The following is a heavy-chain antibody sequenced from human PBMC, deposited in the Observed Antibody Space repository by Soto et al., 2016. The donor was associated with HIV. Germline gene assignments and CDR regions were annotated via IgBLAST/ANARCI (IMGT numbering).Heavy chain of an antibody. D-gene: IGHD1-26*01. CDR1: GYTFSRYG. J-gene: IGHJ4*02. CDR3: AREAYYFGSGEXYFDY. V-gene: IGHV1-18*01. Sequence: QVHLVQSGAEVKKPGASVKVSCKASGYTFSRYGISWVRQAPGQGLEWMGWINTYNGNTNYAQRFQGRVSMTTDTSTNTAYMDLMSLKSDDTAVYYCAREAYYFGSGEXYFDYWARERWSPSPQ. CDR2: INTYNGNT.